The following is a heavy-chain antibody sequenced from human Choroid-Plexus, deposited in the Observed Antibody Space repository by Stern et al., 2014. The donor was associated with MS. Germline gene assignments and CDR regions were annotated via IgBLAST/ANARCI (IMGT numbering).Heavy chain of an antibody. J-gene: IGHJ5*02. D-gene: IGHD2-8*01. Sequence: VQLVESGGGVVQPGRPLRLSCAASGFTFGSCALHRVRQAPGTGLEWVAGVSYCGRKKYYADSVKGRFTVSKDNSQNTLYMQMSSLRAEDTAVYYCAKDRQYLTYFFDHWGQGSLVTVSS. V-gene: IGHV3-30*18. CDR3: AKDRQYLTYFFDH. CDR1: GFTFGSCA. CDR2: VSYCGRKK.